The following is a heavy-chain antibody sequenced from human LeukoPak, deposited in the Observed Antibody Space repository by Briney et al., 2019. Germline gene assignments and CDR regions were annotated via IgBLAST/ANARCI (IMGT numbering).Heavy chain of an antibody. CDR3: ARLYGDHGDS. CDR2: ISRSGDNT. D-gene: IGHD4-17*01. V-gene: IGHV3-23*01. Sequence: GGSLRLSWAASGFTFSSYTISWVRQAPGKGLEWVSAISRSGDNTYYADSVEGRFTISRDNSKNTLYLQMNSLRAEDTAVFYCARLYGDHGDSWGQGTLVTVSS. CDR1: GFTFSSYT. J-gene: IGHJ4*02.